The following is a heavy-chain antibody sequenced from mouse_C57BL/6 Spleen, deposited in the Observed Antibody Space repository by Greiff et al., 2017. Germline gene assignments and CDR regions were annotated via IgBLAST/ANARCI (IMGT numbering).Heavy chain of an antibody. Sequence: QVQLQQPGAELVKPGASVKLSCKASGYTFTSYWMHWVKQRPGQGLEWIGMIHPNSGSTNYNEKFKSKATLTVDTSSSTAYMQLSSLTSEDSAVYYGARVWDYGSFAYWGQGTLVTVSA. V-gene: IGHV1-64*01. CDR3: ARVWDYGSFAY. CDR1: GYTFTSYW. J-gene: IGHJ3*01. D-gene: IGHD2-4*01. CDR2: IHPNSGST.